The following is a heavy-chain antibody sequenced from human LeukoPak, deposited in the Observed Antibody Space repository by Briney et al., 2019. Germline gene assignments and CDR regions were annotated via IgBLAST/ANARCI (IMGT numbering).Heavy chain of an antibody. V-gene: IGHV4-4*07. CDR1: GGSISSYY. J-gene: IGHJ4*02. Sequence: SETPSLTCTASGGSISSYYWSWIRQPAGKGLEWIGRIYTSGSTNYNPSLKSRVTMSVDTSKNQFSLKLSSVTAADTAVYYCARSIVGATHFDYWGQGTLVTVSS. CDR2: IYTSGST. CDR3: ARSIVGATHFDY. D-gene: IGHD1-26*01.